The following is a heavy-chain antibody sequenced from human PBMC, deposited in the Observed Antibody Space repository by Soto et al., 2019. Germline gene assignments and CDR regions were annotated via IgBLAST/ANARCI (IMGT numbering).Heavy chain of an antibody. V-gene: IGHV5-51*01. CDR3: ARISGYSGYVTRGYYFDY. J-gene: IGHJ4*02. CDR2: IYPGDSDT. CDR1: GYSFTSYW. D-gene: IGHD5-12*01. Sequence: GESLKISCKGSGYSFTSYWIGWVRQMPGKGLEWMGIIYPGDSDTRYSPSFQGQVTISADKSISTAYLQWSSLKASDTAMYYCARISGYSGYVTRGYYFDYWGQGTLVTVSS.